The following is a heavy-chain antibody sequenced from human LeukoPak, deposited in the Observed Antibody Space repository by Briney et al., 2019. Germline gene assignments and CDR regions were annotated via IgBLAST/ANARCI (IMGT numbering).Heavy chain of an antibody. D-gene: IGHD3-10*01. V-gene: IGHV4-4*07. CDR1: GGSISSDY. Sequence: SETLSLTCSVSGGSISSDYWTWIRQVAGKGLEWIGRIYASGHLNYNPFLRSRITMSVDTSKNQFSLRLSSVTAADTAVYYCARGWAPRGEKSSFDQWGQGTPVTVFS. CDR2: IYASGHL. J-gene: IGHJ4*02. CDR3: ARGWAPRGEKSSFDQ.